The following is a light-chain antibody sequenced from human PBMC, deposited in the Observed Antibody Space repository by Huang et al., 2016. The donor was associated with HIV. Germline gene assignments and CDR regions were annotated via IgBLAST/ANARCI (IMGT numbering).Light chain of an antibody. V-gene: IGKV2-28*01. CDR1: QSLLQDKGKNY. CDR2: MAL. J-gene: IGKJ2*01. Sequence: DIVMTQSPLSLPVTPGEQTSISCRSSQSLLQDKGKNYLYWYLQKPVQSPKLMIYMALDRAAGVPDRFSGSGSGTDFTLKISRVEAEDVGVYYCMQALQTPYTFGQGTKLEIK. CDR3: MQALQTPYT.